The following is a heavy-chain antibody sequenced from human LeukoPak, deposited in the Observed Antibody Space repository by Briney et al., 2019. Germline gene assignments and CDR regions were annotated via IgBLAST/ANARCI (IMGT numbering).Heavy chain of an antibody. CDR2: INPSGGIT. J-gene: IGHJ5*01. V-gene: IGHV1-46*01. D-gene: IGHD6-13*01. Sequence: ASVKVSCKASGYTFTSYYMHWVRQAPGQGLEWMGIINPSGGITTYAQKFQGRVTMTRDTSTSTVYMELYSLRSEDTAIYYCARGTAAAGTSWFGSWGQGTLVTVSS. CDR3: ARGTAAAGTSWFGS. CDR1: GYTFTSYY.